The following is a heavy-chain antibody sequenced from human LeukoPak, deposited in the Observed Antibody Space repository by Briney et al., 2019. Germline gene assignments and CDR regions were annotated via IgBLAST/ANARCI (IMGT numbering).Heavy chain of an antibody. CDR2: IVVGSGNT. D-gene: IGHD5-18*01. J-gene: IGHJ4*02. V-gene: IGHV1-58*01. CDR1: GFTFTSSA. CDR3: AADSTVWTAMVQFDY. Sequence: GASVQVSCKASGFTFTSSAVQWVRQARGQRLEWIEWIVVGSGNTNYAQKFQERVTITRDMSTSTAYMELSSLRSEDTAVYYCAADSTVWTAMVQFDYWGQGTLVTVSS.